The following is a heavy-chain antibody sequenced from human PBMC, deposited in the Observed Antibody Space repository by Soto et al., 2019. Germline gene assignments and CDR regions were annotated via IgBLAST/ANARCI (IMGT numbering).Heavy chain of an antibody. J-gene: IGHJ6*02. D-gene: IGHD6-19*01. CDR1: RFAFSKFI. CDR2: IIPIFGTA. V-gene: IGHV1-69*13. CDR3: AKVRYSSPMGYYYGMEV. Sequence: SVKVSCKASRFAFSKFIVTWVRQAPGLGLEWVGGIIPIFGTANYAQKFQGRVTITADESTSTSYMEVNNLRSEDTAVYYCAKVRYSSPMGYYYGMEVWGQGTTVSVSS.